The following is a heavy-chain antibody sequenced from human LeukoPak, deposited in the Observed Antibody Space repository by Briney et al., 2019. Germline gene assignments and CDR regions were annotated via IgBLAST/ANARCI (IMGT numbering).Heavy chain of an antibody. V-gene: IGHV4-34*01. D-gene: IGHD3-22*01. CDR3: ARGFASSGYYYYYYYMDV. CDR1: GGSFSSYY. Sequence: SETLSLTCAVYGGSFSSYYWSWIRQPPGKGLERIGEINHSGSTNHNPSLKSRVTISVDTSKNQFSLKLSSVTAADTAVYYCARGFASSGYYYYYYYMDVWGKGTTVTVSS. J-gene: IGHJ6*03. CDR2: INHSGST.